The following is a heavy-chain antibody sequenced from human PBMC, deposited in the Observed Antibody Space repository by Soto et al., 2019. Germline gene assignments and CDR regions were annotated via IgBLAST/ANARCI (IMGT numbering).Heavy chain of an antibody. V-gene: IGHV4-4*02. CDR3: ARVRQGCSANNCYFDP. Sequence: SETLSLTCTLSGGSVRAPDWWNWVRQSPDKGLEWIAEVHISGHSNYNPSLRSRVSVSIDSSKSQFYLNLNSVTAADTAIYYCARVRQGCSANNCYFDPWGQGTQVTVSS. CDR1: GGSVRAPDW. J-gene: IGHJ5*01. CDR2: VHISGHS. D-gene: IGHD1-1*01.